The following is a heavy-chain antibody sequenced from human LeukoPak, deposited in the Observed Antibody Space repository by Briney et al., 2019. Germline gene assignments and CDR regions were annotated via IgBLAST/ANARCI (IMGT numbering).Heavy chain of an antibody. CDR3: ARSRDAYILGH. Sequence: PSETLSLTCTVSGGSISGYYWTWIRQPPGKGLEWIGYIYDSGSTNQNPSLKSRVTISLDTSKNQFSLKLNSVTTADTAVYYCARSRDAYILGHWDQGILVTVSS. CDR1: GGSISGYY. J-gene: IGHJ4*02. CDR2: IYDSGST. V-gene: IGHV4-59*01. D-gene: IGHD5-24*01.